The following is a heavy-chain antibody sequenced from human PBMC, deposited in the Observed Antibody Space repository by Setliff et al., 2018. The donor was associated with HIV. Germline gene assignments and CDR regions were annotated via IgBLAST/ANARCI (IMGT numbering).Heavy chain of an antibody. J-gene: IGHJ3*02. V-gene: IGHV1-18*01. D-gene: IGHD3-3*01. Sequence: ASVKVSCKTSGFAFTNYGFTWVRQAPGQGLEWMGWISAYSGETFSTLKFRDRVTLTTDTSTNTAHMELGSLTYGDTAVYYCARGYYNFWSGYYDSRFPNPIDAFDIWGQGTMVTVSS. CDR1: GFAFTNYG. CDR3: ARGYYNFWSGYYDSRFPNPIDAFDI. CDR2: ISAYSGET.